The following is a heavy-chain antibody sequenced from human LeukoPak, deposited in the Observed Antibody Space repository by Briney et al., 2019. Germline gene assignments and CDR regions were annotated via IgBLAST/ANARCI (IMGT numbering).Heavy chain of an antibody. V-gene: IGHV3-30*02. CDR3: AKGWDVDTAIDY. CDR2: IQYAGSDK. D-gene: IGHD5-18*01. J-gene: IGHJ4*02. CDR1: GFTFNSYG. Sequence: GGSLRLSCAASGFTFNSYGMHWVRQAPGKGLGWVAFIQYAGSDKYYTDSVKGRFTISRDNSKNTLYLQMNSLRVEDTAVYYCAKGWDVDTAIDYWGQGTLVTVSS.